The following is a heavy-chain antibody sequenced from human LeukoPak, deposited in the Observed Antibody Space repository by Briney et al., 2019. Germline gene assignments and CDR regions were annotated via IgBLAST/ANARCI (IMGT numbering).Heavy chain of an antibody. CDR1: GDSISNYY. CDR2: IYYSEST. CDR3: ARGRCRNSGCRPYFDY. V-gene: IGHV4-59*01. Sequence: SETLSLTCTVSGDSISNYYWSWIRQPPGKGLEWIGYIYYSESTNYNPSLKSRVTISTDTSKSQFSLNLRSVTAEDTGIYYCARGRCRNSGCRPYFDYWGQGTQVTVSS. J-gene: IGHJ4*02. D-gene: IGHD2/OR15-2a*01.